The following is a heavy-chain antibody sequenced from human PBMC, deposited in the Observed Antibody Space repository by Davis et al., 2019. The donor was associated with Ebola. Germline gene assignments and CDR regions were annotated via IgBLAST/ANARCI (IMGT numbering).Heavy chain of an antibody. V-gene: IGHV3-30*03. J-gene: IGHJ4*02. Sequence: GGSLRLSCAAPGFTFSSYGMHWVRQTPGKGLEWVAVISYDGSNKYYADSVKGRFTISRDNSKNTLYLQMNSLRPEDTAVYYCARDSDDYCFDYWGQGTLVTVSS. CDR3: ARDSDDYCFDY. CDR1: GFTFSSYG. CDR2: ISYDGSNK. D-gene: IGHD2-21*02.